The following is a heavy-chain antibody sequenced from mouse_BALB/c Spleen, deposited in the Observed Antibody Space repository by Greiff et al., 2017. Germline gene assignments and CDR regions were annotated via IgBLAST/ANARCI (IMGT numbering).Heavy chain of an antibody. CDR1: GYAFSSYW. CDR2: IYPGDGDT. CDR3: ARRGDDGYWFAY. Sequence: VNLVESGAELVRPGSSVKISCKASGYAFSSYWMNWVKQRPGQGLEWIGQIYPGDGDTNYNGKFKGKATLTADKSSSTAYMQLSSLTSEDSAVYFCARRGDDGYWFAYWGQGTLVTVSA. V-gene: IGHV1-80*01. J-gene: IGHJ3*01. D-gene: IGHD2-3*01.